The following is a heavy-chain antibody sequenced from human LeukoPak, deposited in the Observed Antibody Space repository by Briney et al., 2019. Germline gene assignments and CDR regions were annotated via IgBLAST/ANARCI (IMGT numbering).Heavy chain of an antibody. V-gene: IGHV4-38-2*02. J-gene: IGHJ4*02. D-gene: IGHD3-16*02. CDR3: ARDDIMITFGGVIPFDS. Sequence: SETLSLTCTVSGYSISSGYDWGWIRQPPGKGLEGIGSIFHTGSTYYNPSLKRRVAISVDTSKNQFSLKLSSVTAADTAVYYCARDDIMITFGGVIPFDSWGQGTLVTVSS. CDR2: IFHTGST. CDR1: GYSISSGYD.